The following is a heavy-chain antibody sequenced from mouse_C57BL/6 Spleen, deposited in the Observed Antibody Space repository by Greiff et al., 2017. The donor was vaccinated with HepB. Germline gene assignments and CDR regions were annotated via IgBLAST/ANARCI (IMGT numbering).Heavy chain of an antibody. CDR2: ISYDGSN. V-gene: IGHV3-6*01. Sequence: EVKLMESGPGLVKPSQSLSLTCSVTGYSITSGYYWNWIRQFPGNKLEWMGYISYDGSNNYNPSLKNRISITRDTSKNQFFLKLNSVTTEDTATYYCARGSGYGSSYWYFDVWGTGTTVTVSS. D-gene: IGHD1-1*01. CDR1: GYSITSGYY. J-gene: IGHJ1*03. CDR3: ARGSGYGSSYWYFDV.